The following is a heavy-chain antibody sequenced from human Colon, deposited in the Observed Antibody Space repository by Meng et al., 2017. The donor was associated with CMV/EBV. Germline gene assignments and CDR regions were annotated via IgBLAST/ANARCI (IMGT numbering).Heavy chain of an antibody. J-gene: IGHJ1*01. Sequence: GESLKISCAASGFTFSSYWMHWVRQAPGKGLEWVAFIRDNGGNIYYADSVKGRFTLSRDNAKNSLYLQMDSLRAEDTAVYYCVRHLEAGRNGYSEPFWGQGTLVTVSS. CDR3: VRHLEAGRNGYSEPF. CDR1: GFTFSSYW. D-gene: IGHD5-18*01. V-gene: IGHV3-33*08. CDR2: IRDNGGNI.